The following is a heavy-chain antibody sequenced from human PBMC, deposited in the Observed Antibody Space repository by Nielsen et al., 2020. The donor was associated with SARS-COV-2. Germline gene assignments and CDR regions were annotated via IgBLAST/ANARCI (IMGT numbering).Heavy chain of an antibody. J-gene: IGHJ4*02. CDR1: GFTFSSYW. CDR2: IKQDGSEK. CDR3: AKEVILGGQSSQLGY. Sequence: GESLKISCAASGFTFSSYWMSWVRQAPGKGLEWVANIKQDGSEKYYVDSVKGRFTISRDNAKNSLYLQMNSLRAEDTAVYYCAKEVILGGQSSQLGYWGQGTLVTVSS. V-gene: IGHV3-7*05. D-gene: IGHD2-2*01.